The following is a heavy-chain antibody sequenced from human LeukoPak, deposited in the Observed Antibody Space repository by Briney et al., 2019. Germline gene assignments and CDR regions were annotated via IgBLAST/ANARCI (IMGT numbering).Heavy chain of an antibody. D-gene: IGHD2-2*01. Sequence: GGSLRLSCAASGFNFSDFYMSWIRQAPGKGLEWLSSISLSGSTITYAASVKGRVTVSRDSAKNSVVLHILSLRADDTAVYYCAREASCSSTTCYFDYWGQGTLVTVSS. CDR1: GFNFSDFY. CDR3: AREASCSSTTCYFDY. CDR2: ISLSGSTI. V-gene: IGHV3-11*01. J-gene: IGHJ4*02.